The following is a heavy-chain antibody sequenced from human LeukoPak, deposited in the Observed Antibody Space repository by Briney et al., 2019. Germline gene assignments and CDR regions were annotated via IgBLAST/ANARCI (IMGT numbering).Heavy chain of an antibody. Sequence: GGSLRLSCAPSGFTSRTYAMHWVRRAPGKGLEWVSGIYTAGETYTPGPVKGRFSIYREDAKNSFFLQMNSLRAGDTAVYYCARGGCPPEALGDTFDIWGQGTMVTVSS. V-gene: IGHV3-13*04. CDR3: ARGGCPPEALGDTFDI. D-gene: IGHD1-14*01. J-gene: IGHJ3*02. CDR2: IYTAGET. CDR1: GFTSRTYA.